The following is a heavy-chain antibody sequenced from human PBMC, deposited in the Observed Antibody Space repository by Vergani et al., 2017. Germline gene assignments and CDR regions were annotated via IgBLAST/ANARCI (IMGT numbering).Heavy chain of an antibody. Sequence: QVQLVQSGAEVKKPGSSVKVSCKASGGTFSSYTISWVRQAPGQGLEWMGGIIPIFGTANYAQKFQGRVSITADESTRTAYMELSGLRSEDTAVYYCAREDDILTGYYRWGQGTLVTVSS. V-gene: IGHV1-69*12. D-gene: IGHD3-9*01. J-gene: IGHJ4*02. CDR3: AREDDILTGYYR. CDR2: IIPIFGTA. CDR1: GGTFSSYT.